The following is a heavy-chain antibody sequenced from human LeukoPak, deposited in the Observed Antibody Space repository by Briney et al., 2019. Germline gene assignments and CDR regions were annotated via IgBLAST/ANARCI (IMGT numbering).Heavy chain of an antibody. D-gene: IGHD1-26*01. CDR2: IYYSGST. V-gene: IGHV4-59*01. J-gene: IGHJ4*02. Sequence: SETLSLTCTVSGGSISSYYWSWIRQPPGKGLEWIGYIYYSGSTNYNPSLKSRVTISVDTSKNQSSLKLSSVPAADTAVYYCARGVGATGYWGQGTLVTVSS. CDR1: GGSISSYY. CDR3: ARGVGATGY.